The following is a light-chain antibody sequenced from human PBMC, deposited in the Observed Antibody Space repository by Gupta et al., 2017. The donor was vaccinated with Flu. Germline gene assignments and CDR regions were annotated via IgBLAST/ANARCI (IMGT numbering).Light chain of an antibody. J-gene: IGKJ2*01. CDR2: EAY. CDR3: QESDTTSHT. V-gene: IGKV1-39*01. Sequence: DIQMTQSPSALSASVGDRVTITCRASQSIGKYLKWFQQKVGKAPKLLIYEAYSLQRGVPSRFSGSSSGTDFSLTINSLQPDDIATYYCQESDTTSHTFGQGTKVEIK. CDR1: QSIGKY.